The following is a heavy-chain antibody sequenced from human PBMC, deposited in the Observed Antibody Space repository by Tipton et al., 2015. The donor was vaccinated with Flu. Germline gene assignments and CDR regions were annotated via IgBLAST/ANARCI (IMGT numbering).Heavy chain of an antibody. CDR2: VYASGSS. J-gene: IGHJ4*02. Sequence: TLSFTCTVSGGSISSSYWSWIRQPAGKGLEWIGRVYASGSSNYHPSLKSRVTMSVDTSTNQFSLRLSSVTAAYTAVYYCASLERTIFGVANWGRGTLVTVSS. CDR3: ASLERTIFGVAN. V-gene: IGHV4-4*07. CDR1: GGSISSSY. D-gene: IGHD3-3*01.